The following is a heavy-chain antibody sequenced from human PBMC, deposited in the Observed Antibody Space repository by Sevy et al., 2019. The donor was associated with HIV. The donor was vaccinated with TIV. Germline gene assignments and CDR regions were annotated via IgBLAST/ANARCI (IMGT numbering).Heavy chain of an antibody. J-gene: IGHJ4*02. D-gene: IGHD2-8*01. CDR1: GFAFYDYS. V-gene: IGHV3-23*01. CDR3: ARERCTRPHDY. CDR2: LSFGCGKI. Sequence: GGSLRLSCAASGFAFYDYSMSWIRQAPGKGLEWVATLSFGCGKINYADSVKGRFTISRDNSKNSFYLQMDNLRVEDTALYYCARERCTRPHDYWGQGTPVSVSS.